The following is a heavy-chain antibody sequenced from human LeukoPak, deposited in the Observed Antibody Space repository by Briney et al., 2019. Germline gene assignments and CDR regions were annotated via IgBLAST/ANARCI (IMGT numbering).Heavy chain of an antibody. CDR3: AREYSSSWYEQVAEYFQH. J-gene: IGHJ1*01. CDR1: GFTFSSYA. Sequence: PGGSLRLSCAASGFTFSSYAMHWVSQARGQGREGWAVISYDRSNKYYADSVKGRFTTSRDNSKNTLYLQMNSLRAEDTAVYYCAREYSSSWYEQVAEYFQHWGQGTLVTVSS. CDR2: ISYDRSNK. V-gene: IGHV3-30-3*01. D-gene: IGHD6-13*01.